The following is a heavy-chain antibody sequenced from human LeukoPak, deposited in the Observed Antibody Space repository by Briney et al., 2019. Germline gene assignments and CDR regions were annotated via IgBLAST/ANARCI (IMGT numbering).Heavy chain of an antibody. D-gene: IGHD3-10*01. V-gene: IGHV3-23*01. J-gene: IGHJ4*02. CDR1: GFTFSSYA. Sequence: GGSLRLSCAASGFTFSSYAMSWVRQAPGKGLEWVSSISGSGVNTYYADSVKGRFTISRDNSKSTLSLQMNSLRAEDTAVYYCAKELGGSGTSFDYWGQGTLVTVSS. CDR2: ISGSGVNT. CDR3: AKELGGSGTSFDY.